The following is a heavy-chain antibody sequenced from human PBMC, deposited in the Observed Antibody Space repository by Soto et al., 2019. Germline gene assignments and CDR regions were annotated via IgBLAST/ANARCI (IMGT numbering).Heavy chain of an antibody. CDR1: GGTFSSYA. J-gene: IGHJ5*02. Sequence: QVQLVQSGAEVKKPGSSVKVSCKASGGTFSSYAISWVRQAPGQGLEWMGGIIRIFGTANYAQKFQGRVTITADESTSTAYMELSSPRSEDTAVYYCARAGQQLTHEYNWFDPWGQGTLVTVSS. V-gene: IGHV1-69*01. CDR3: ARAGQQLTHEYNWFDP. D-gene: IGHD6-13*01. CDR2: IIRIFGTA.